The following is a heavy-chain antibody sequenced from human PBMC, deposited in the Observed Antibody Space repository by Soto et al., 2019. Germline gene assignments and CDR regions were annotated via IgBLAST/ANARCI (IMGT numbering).Heavy chain of an antibody. CDR1: GFTFSSYA. D-gene: IGHD6-6*01. V-gene: IGHV3-23*01. CDR2: IPGSSIST. J-gene: IGHJ4*02. CDR3: AKIGSSSSVSLPLVLLDH. Sequence: PGGSLRLSCAASGFTFSSYAMSWVRQSPGKGLEWVSAIPGSSISTYYAGSVKGRFTISRDNSKNTLYLQMNSLSVEDTAVYYCAKIGSSSSVSLPLVLLDHWGQGALVTVSS.